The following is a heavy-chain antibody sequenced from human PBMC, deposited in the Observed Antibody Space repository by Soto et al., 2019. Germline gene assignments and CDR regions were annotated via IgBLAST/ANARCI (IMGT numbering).Heavy chain of an antibody. CDR1: GFTFDDYT. J-gene: IGHJ6*02. V-gene: IGHV3-43*01. CDR3: AKNSIAARHFYYYYGMDV. CDR2: ISWDGGST. Sequence: GGSLRLSCAASGFTFDDYTMHWVRQAPGKGLEWVSLISWDGGSTYYADSVKGRFTISRDNSKNSLYLQMNSLRTEDTALYYCAKNSIAARHFYYYYGMDVWGQGTTVTVSS. D-gene: IGHD6-6*01.